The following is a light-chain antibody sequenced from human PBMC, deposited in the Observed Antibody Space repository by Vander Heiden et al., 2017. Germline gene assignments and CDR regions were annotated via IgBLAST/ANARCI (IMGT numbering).Light chain of an antibody. CDR1: SSDVGGYNY. Sequence: QSALTQPASVSGSPGQSITTSCTGTSSDVGGYNYVSWYQQHPGKAPKLMIYNVNNRPSGVSNRFSGSKSGNTASLTISGLQAEDEADYYCSSYTSSSTYVFGTGTKVTVL. CDR3: SSYTSSSTYV. CDR2: NVN. J-gene: IGLJ1*01. V-gene: IGLV2-14*03.